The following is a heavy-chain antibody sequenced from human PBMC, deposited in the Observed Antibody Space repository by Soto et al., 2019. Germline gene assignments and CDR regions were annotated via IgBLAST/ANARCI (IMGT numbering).Heavy chain of an antibody. J-gene: IGHJ4*02. CDR1: GGSISSYY. V-gene: IGHV4-59*01. CDR2: IYYTGST. D-gene: IGHD3-16*01. CDR3: AREIGGIDH. Sequence: SETLSLTCTVSGGSISSYYWSWIRQPPGKGLEWIGYIYYTGSTNYNPSLKSRVTISVDTSKNQFSLKLSSVTAADTAVYYCAREIGGIDHWGQGTLVTVSS.